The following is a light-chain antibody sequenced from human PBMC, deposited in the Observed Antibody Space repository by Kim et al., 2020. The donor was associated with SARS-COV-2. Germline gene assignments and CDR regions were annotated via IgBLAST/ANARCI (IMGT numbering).Light chain of an antibody. J-gene: IGKJ4*01. Sequence: DIQLTQSPSFLSASVGDRVTITCRASQGISSYLAWYQQKPGKAPNLLIYAASTLQSGVPSRFSGSGSGTEFTLTISSLQPEDFATYYCQQLNSYPLTFAGGTKLEI. CDR1: QGISSY. CDR3: QQLNSYPLT. V-gene: IGKV1-9*01. CDR2: AAS.